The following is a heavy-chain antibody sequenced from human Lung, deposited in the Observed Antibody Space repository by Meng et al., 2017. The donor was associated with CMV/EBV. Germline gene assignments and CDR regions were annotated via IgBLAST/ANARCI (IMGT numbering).Heavy chain of an antibody. CDR3: ARTAAEDAARDPNAFDI. J-gene: IGHJ3*02. Sequence: QXXSLTXAISGDSVSVNSAAWKWIRQTPSRGRECLGRPYYRSKWYNDNAVSVKSRTTINPDTSKNQYSLQLNSVTPEDTAVYYGARTAAEDAARDPNAFDIWXQGTMVTVSS. CDR1: GDSVSVNSAA. D-gene: IGHD6-13*01. CDR2: PYYRSKWYN. V-gene: IGHV6-1*01.